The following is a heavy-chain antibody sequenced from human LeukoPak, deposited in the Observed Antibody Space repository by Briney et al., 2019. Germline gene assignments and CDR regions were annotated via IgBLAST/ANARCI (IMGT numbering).Heavy chain of an antibody. J-gene: IGHJ4*02. CDR3: ARHDSSWYSGYFDY. V-gene: IGHV4-34*01. Sequence: KPSETLSLTCAVYGGSFSGYYWSWIRQPPGKGLEWIGEINHSGSTNYNPSLKSRVTISVDTSKNQFSLKLSSVTAADTAVYYCARHDSSWYSGYFDYWGQGTLVTVSS. CDR1: GGSFSGYY. CDR2: INHSGST. D-gene: IGHD6-13*01.